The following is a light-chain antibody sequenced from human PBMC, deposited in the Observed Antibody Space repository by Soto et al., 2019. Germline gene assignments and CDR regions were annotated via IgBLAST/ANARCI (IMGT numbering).Light chain of an antibody. Sequence: EIVLTQSPGTLSLSPGERATLSCRASQSVSNTYLAWYQQKPGQAPRLLLYRSSTRASGVPERFSGSVSGTDFTLTISRLEPEDFAVYYCQQCDRSPWTFGQGTTVEI. CDR1: QSVSNTY. CDR2: RSS. J-gene: IGKJ1*01. V-gene: IGKV3-20*01. CDR3: QQCDRSPWT.